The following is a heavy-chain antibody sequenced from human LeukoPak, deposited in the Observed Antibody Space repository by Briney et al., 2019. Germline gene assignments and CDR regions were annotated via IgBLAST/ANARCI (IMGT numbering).Heavy chain of an antibody. CDR1: GYTFTSYG. CDR2: ISAYNGNT. J-gene: IGHJ4*02. Sequence: ASVKVSCKASGYTFTSYGISWVRQAPGQGLEWMGWISAYNGNTNYAQKLRGRVTMTTDTSTSTAYMELRSLRSDDTAVYYCASSNYYDSSGYYPPFDYWGQGTLVTVSS. CDR3: ASSNYYDSSGYYPPFDY. V-gene: IGHV1-18*01. D-gene: IGHD3-22*01.